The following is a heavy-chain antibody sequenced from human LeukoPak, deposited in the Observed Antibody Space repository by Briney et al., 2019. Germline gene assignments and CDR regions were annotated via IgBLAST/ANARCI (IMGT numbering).Heavy chain of an antibody. CDR1: GGSFSGYY. CDR3: ARAALDYGIDY. Sequence: SETLSLTCAVYGGSFSGYYWSWIRQPPGKGLEWIGEINHSGSTNYNPSLKSRVTILVDTSKNQFSLKLSSVTAADTAVYYCARAALDYGIDYWGQGTLVTVSS. J-gene: IGHJ4*02. D-gene: IGHD4-17*01. CDR2: INHSGST. V-gene: IGHV4-34*01.